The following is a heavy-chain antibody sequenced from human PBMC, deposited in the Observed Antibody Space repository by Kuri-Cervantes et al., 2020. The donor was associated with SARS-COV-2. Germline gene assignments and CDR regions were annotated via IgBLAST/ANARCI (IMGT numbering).Heavy chain of an antibody. CDR2: IYTSGST. CDR1: GGSISSYY. J-gene: IGHJ4*02. Sequence: SETLSLTCTVSGGSISSYYWSWIRQPAGKGLEWIGRIYTSGSTNYNPSLKSRVTMSVDTSSKQFSLHLGSVTAAGTAVYYCARERANGSVDYWGQGTLVTVSS. CDR3: ARERANGSVDY. D-gene: IGHD3-10*01. V-gene: IGHV4-4*07.